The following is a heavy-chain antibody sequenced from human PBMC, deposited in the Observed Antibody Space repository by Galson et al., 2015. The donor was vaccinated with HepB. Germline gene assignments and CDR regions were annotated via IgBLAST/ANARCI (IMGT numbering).Heavy chain of an antibody. CDR3: ARDRVVGSEVLAYYYYGMDV. CDR2: TYYRSKWYN. J-gene: IGHJ6*02. CDR1: GDSVSSNSAA. D-gene: IGHD2-15*01. Sequence: CAISGDSVSSNSAAWNWIRQSPSRGLEWLGRTYYRSKWYNDYAVSVKSRITTNPDTSKNQFSLQLNSVTPEDTAVYYCARDRVVGSEVLAYYYYGMDVWGQGTTVTVSS. V-gene: IGHV6-1*01.